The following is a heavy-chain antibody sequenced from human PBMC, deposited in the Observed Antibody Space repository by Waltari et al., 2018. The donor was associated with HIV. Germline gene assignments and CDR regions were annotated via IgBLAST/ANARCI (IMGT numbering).Heavy chain of an antibody. CDR1: GSTFNNYW. CDR3: VSSGLDV. V-gene: IGHV3-74*01. J-gene: IGHJ6*02. CDR2: INTDETIR. Sequence: VQLVESRGDLAQPGGSLRLSCVASGSTFNNYWMHWVRQVPGKRLVWVARINTDETIRTYAENVKGRFTISRDNGKNTLYLQMNSLRVEDTAVYYCVSSGLDVWGQGTTVNVSS.